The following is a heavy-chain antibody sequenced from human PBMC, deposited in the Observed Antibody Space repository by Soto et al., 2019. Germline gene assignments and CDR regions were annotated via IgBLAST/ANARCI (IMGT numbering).Heavy chain of an antibody. CDR1: GFSLSTSGMG. J-gene: IGHJ4*02. V-gene: IGHV2-5*02. CDR2: IYWDDDK. CDR3: AHYSSTSSFYY. Sequence: QITLKESGPTLVKPTQTFTLACTFSGFSLSTSGMGVGWIRQPPGKALEWLALIYWDDDKRYSPSLKSRLTITKDTSKNQVVLTITTMDPVDTATYYCAHYSSTSSFYYWGQGTLVTVSS. D-gene: IGHD6-13*01.